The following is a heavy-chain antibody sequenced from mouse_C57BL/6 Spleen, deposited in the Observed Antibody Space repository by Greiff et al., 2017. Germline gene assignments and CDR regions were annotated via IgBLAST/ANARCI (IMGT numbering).Heavy chain of an antibody. D-gene: IGHD2-5*01. CDR3: AREDYSNSKWFAY. V-gene: IGHV5-4*01. CDR1: GFTFSSYA. Sequence: EVKLVESGGGLVKPGGSLKLSCAASGFTFSSYAMSWVRQTPDKRLEWVATISDGGSYTYYPDNVKGRFTISRDNAKNNLYLQMSHLKSEDTAMYYCAREDYSNSKWFAYWGQGTLVTVSA. CDR2: ISDGGSYT. J-gene: IGHJ3*01.